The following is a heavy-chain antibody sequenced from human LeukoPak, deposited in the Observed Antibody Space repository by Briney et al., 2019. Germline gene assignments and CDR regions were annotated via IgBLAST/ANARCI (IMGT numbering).Heavy chain of an antibody. D-gene: IGHD3-22*01. Sequence: GGSLRLSCAASGLTVSRHYMTWVRQAPGKGLEWLSVISTGGSTNYADSVKGRFTISRDSSKNTLFLQMNSLRADDTAVYYCAIDDYYDSSGLDYWGQGTLVTVSS. V-gene: IGHV3-53*01. CDR3: AIDDYYDSSGLDY. CDR2: ISTGGST. J-gene: IGHJ4*02. CDR1: GLTVSRHY.